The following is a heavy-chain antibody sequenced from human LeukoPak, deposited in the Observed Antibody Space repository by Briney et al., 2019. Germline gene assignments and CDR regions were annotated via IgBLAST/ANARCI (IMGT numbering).Heavy chain of an antibody. CDR1: GYSISSGYY. CDR2: IYHSGST. D-gene: IGHD6-19*01. CDR3: ARARYSSGWYREYFDY. V-gene: IGHV4-38-2*02. J-gene: IGHJ4*02. Sequence: SETLSLTCTVSGYSISSGYYWGWIRQPPGKGLEWIGSIYHSGSTYYNPSLKSRVTISADTSKNQFSLKLSSVTAADTAVYYCARARYSSGWYREYFDYWGQGTLVTVSS.